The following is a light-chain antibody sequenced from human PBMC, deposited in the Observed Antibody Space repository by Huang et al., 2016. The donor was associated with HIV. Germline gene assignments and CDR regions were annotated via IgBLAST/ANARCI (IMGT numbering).Light chain of an antibody. J-gene: IGKJ5*01. Sequence: QLTQSPSSLSMSVGARVIITCKTSQDIAKYLAWYQHKPGMAPQLLISSASTLQSGVPSRFGGGSAVTYFTLIITNLQPDDFASYYCQQLHSYPITFGQGTRLDI. V-gene: IGKV1-9*01. CDR2: SAS. CDR1: QDIAKY. CDR3: QQLHSYPIT.